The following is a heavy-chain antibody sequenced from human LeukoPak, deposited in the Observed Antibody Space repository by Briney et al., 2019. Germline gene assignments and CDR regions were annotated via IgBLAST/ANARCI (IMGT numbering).Heavy chain of an antibody. CDR2: ISGTSATI. D-gene: IGHD3-3*01. Sequence: PGGSLRLSCAASGFTFTSYSMNWVRQAPGKGLEWVSFISGTSATIHYLDSVKGRFTISRDNAKNSLYLQMSSLRDEDTAVYYCARESITLFGVVTSWGQGTLVTVSS. CDR3: ARESITLFGVVTS. J-gene: IGHJ4*02. V-gene: IGHV3-48*02. CDR1: GFTFTSYS.